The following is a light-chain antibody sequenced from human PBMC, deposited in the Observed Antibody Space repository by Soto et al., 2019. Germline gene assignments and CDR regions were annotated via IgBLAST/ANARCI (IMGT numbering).Light chain of an antibody. CDR2: GAS. J-gene: IGKJ1*01. CDR1: QRVSSGS. V-gene: IGKV3-20*01. Sequence: EIVLTQSPGTLSLSPGEGASLSCRASQRVSSGSLAWYQQRPGQAPRLLIYGASSRATGIPDRFSGSGSGTDFTLTISRLEPEDFAVYYCQQYVNSPEWTFGQETKVEVK. CDR3: QQYVNSPEWT.